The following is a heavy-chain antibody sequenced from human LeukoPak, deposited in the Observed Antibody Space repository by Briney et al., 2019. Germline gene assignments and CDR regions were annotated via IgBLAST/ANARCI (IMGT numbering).Heavy chain of an antibody. D-gene: IGHD6-13*01. J-gene: IGHJ4*02. CDR3: ARDEIRIAAAGFYFDY. Sequence: GGSLRLSCAASGFTFSSYAVPWVRQAPGKGLERVAVISYDGSNKYYADSVKGRFTISRDNSKNTLYLQMNSLRAEDTAVYYCARDEIRIAAAGFYFDYWGQGTLVTVSS. V-gene: IGHV3-30*04. CDR2: ISYDGSNK. CDR1: GFTFSSYA.